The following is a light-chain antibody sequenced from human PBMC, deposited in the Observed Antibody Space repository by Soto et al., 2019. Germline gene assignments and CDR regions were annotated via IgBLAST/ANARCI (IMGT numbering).Light chain of an antibody. CDR2: DVS. V-gene: IGLV2-14*01. CDR1: SSDVGGYKY. CDR3: SSYTSSSTLV. J-gene: IGLJ1*01. Sequence: QSALTQPASVSGSPGQSITISCTGTSSDVGGYKYVSWYQQHPGKAPKLMIYDVSHRPSGVSNRFSGPKSGNTASLTISGLQTADEAPYYCSSYTSSSTLVFGTGTKVTVL.